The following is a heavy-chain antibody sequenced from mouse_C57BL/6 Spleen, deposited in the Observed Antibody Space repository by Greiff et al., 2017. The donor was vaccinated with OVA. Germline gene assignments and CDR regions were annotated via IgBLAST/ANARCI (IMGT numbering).Heavy chain of an antibody. CDR3: ARLRNDGYFYAMDY. D-gene: IGHD2-3*01. J-gene: IGHJ4*01. Sequence: QVQLKESGAELVKPGASVKISCKASGYAFSSYWMNWVKQRPGKGLEWIGQIYPGDGDTNYNGKFKGKATLTADKSSSTAYMQLSSLTSEDSAVYFCARLRNDGYFYAMDYWGQGTSVTVSS. CDR1: GYAFSSYW. CDR2: IYPGDGDT. V-gene: IGHV1-80*01.